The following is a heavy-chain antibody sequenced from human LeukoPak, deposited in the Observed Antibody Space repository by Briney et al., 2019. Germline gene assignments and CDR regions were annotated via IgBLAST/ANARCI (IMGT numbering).Heavy chain of an antibody. CDR1: GFTFDDSV. CDR3: ARSLRGNPNVDY. Sequence: GGSLRLSCAASGFTFDDSVMNWVRQAPGKGLEWVSGINWNGGSTGYADSVKGRFTISRDNAKNSLYLQMNSLRAEDTAVYYCARSLRGNPNVDYWGQGTLVTVSS. D-gene: IGHD4-23*01. CDR2: INWNGGST. J-gene: IGHJ4*02. V-gene: IGHV3-20*04.